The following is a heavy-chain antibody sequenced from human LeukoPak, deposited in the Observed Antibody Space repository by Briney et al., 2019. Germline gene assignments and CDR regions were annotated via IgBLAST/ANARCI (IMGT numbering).Heavy chain of an antibody. CDR3: ARDGRWLLKWTLDY. D-gene: IGHD5-24*01. Sequence: GGSLRLSCAASGFTFSSYGMHWVRQAPGKGLEWVAVISYDGSNKYYADSVKGRFTISRDNARNSLYLQMNNLRAEDTAIYYCARDGRWLLKWTLDYWGQGSLVTVSS. CDR2: ISYDGSNK. CDR1: GFTFSSYG. V-gene: IGHV3-30*03. J-gene: IGHJ4*02.